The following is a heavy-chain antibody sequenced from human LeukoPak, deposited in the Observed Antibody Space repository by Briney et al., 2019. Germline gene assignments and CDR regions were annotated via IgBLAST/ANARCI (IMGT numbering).Heavy chain of an antibody. J-gene: IGHJ4*02. V-gene: IGHV1-8*01. D-gene: IGHD7-27*01. CDR1: GYTFTSYD. CDR3: ARGPPNWGYDY. Sequence: ASVKVSCKASGYTFTSYDFNWVRQATGQRPEWMGWMSPNSGDTGYAQKFQDRVTMTRNTSISTAYMELSSLRSDDTAVYYCARGPPNWGYDYWGPGTLVTVSS. CDR2: MSPNSGDT.